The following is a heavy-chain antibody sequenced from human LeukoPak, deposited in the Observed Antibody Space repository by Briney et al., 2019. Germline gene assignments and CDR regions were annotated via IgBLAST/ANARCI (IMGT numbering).Heavy chain of an antibody. CDR1: GFTFSSYW. CDR3: ARIPDDSSGWYSDY. CDR2: IKQDGSEK. V-gene: IGHV3-7*01. J-gene: IGHJ4*02. D-gene: IGHD6-19*01. Sequence: GGSLRLSCAASGFTFSSYWMSWVRQAPGKGLEWVANIKQDGSEKYYVDSVKGRFTISRDNAKNSLYLQMNSLRAEDTAVYYCARIPDDSSGWYSDYWGQGTLVTVSS.